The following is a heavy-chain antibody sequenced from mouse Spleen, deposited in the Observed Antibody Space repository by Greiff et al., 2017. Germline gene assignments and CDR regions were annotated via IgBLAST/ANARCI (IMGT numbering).Heavy chain of an antibody. CDR3: AQGGWDGGYAMDY. D-gene: IGHD4-1*01. J-gene: IGHJ4*01. Sequence: EVQLQQSGPELVKPGASVKISCKASGYSFTGYYMNWVKQSPEKSLEWIGEINPSTGGTTYNQKFKAKATLTVDKSSSTAYMQLKSLTSEDSAVYYCAQGGWDGGYAMDYWGQGTSVTVSS. CDR1: GYSFTGYY. V-gene: IGHV1-42*01. CDR2: INPSTGGT.